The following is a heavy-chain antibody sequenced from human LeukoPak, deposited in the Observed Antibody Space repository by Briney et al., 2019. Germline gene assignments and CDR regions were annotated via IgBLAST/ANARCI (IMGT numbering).Heavy chain of an antibody. D-gene: IGHD3-22*01. CDR1: GGSFSGYY. CDR2: IYYSGST. Sequence: SETLSLTCGVYGGSFSGYYWSWIRQPPGKGLEWIGYIYYSGSTNYNPSLKSRVTISVDTSKNQFSLKLSSVTAVDTAVYYCARDFSSGYPEGGAFDIWGQGTMVTVSS. J-gene: IGHJ3*02. CDR3: ARDFSSGYPEGGAFDI. V-gene: IGHV4-59*01.